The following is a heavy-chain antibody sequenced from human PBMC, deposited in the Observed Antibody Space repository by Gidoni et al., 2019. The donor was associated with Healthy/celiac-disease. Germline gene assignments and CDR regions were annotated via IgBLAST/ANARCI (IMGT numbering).Heavy chain of an antibody. CDR2: INHSGST. J-gene: IGHJ4*02. V-gene: IGHV4-34*01. Sequence: QVQLQQWGAGLLKPSETLSLTCAVYGGSFSGYYWSWIRQPPGKGLEWIGEINHSGSTNYNPSLKSRVTISVDTSKNQFSLKLSSVTAADTAVYYCARGEDIVVVPAAIHLDYWGQGTLVTVSS. CDR1: GGSFSGYY. CDR3: ARGEDIVVVPAAIHLDY. D-gene: IGHD2-2*02.